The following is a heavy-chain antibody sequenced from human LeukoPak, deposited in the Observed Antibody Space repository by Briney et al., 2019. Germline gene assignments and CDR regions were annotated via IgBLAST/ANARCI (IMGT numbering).Heavy chain of an antibody. V-gene: IGHV1-2*02. J-gene: IGHJ4*02. CDR2: INPNSGGT. Sequence: ASVKVSCKASGYTFTGYYMHWLRQAPGQGLEWMGWINPNSGGTNYAQKFQGRVTMTRDTSISTAYMELSRLRSDDTAVYYCARDNTKTVAAVDFDYWGQGTLVTVSS. D-gene: IGHD6-19*01. CDR3: ARDNTKTVAAVDFDY. CDR1: GYTFTGYY.